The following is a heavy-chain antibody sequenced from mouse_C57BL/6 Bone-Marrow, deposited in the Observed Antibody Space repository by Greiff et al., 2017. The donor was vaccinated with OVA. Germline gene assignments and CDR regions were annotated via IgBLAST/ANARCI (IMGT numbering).Heavy chain of an antibody. CDR1: GYTFTNYW. CDR3: ARGGLWYPYYFDY. D-gene: IGHD2-1*01. CDR2: IYPGGGYT. Sequence: QVQLQQSGAELVRPGTSVKMSCKASGYTFTNYWIGWAKQRPGHGLEWIGDIYPGGGYTNYNEKFKGKATLTADKSSSTAYMQFSSLKSEDSAIYYCARGGLWYPYYFDYWGQGTTLTVSS. J-gene: IGHJ2*01. V-gene: IGHV1-63*01.